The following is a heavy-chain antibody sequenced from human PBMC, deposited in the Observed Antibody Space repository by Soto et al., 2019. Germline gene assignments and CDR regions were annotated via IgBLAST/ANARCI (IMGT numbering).Heavy chain of an antibody. D-gene: IGHD3-22*01. J-gene: IGHJ3*01. CDR2: INPSDDST. CDR1: GDSFSSYY. Sequence: QVQLVQSGAEVKKPGASVKVSCKASGDSFSSYYMHWVRQAPGQGLRWMGIINPSDDSTTYAQNFPGRPTMTRDTSPRTVYMGLRSLRSEDTAVYFWARGDHYESRGYHHAFDFWGQGTMVTVSS. CDR3: ARGDHYESRGYHHAFDF. V-gene: IGHV1-46*01.